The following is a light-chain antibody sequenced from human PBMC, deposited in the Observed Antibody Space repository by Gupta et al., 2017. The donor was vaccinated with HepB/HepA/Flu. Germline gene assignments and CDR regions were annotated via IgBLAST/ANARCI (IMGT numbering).Light chain of an antibody. CDR1: QSVSSN. J-gene: IGKJ4*01. Sequence: EIVMTQSPATLSVSPGERATLSCRASQSVSSNLAWYQQKPGQAPRLLIYDASNRATGIPARICSGRSCTDFTLTTSSLEPEDDSADYCYQRNNYWAPLTFGGGTKVEIK. CDR3: YQRNNYWAPLT. CDR2: DAS. V-gene: IGKV3-11*01.